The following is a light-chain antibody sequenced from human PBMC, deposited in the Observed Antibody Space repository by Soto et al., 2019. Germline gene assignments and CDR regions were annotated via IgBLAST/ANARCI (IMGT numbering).Light chain of an antibody. Sequence: EIVLTQSPATLSLSPGERATLSCRASPSVSSYLAWYQQKHGQAPRLLIYDASNRATGIPARCSGSGSGTDFTLTISSLETEDFAVYYCQQRSNWPPSITFGQGTRLEIK. CDR2: DAS. CDR3: QQRSNWPPSIT. V-gene: IGKV3-11*01. J-gene: IGKJ5*01. CDR1: PSVSSY.